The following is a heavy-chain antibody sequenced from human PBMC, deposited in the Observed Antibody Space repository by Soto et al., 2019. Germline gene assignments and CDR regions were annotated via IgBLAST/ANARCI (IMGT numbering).Heavy chain of an antibody. D-gene: IGHD3-16*01. CDR1: GFSISDKF. CDR3: ARDSGYSSAYWEHYFDY. J-gene: IGHJ4*02. CDR2: ISSGGDP. Sequence: GGSLRLSCATSGFSISDKFMSWVRQAPGKGLEWISVISSGGDPSYADSVKGRFTISRDITKNTLFLQMTSLRADDTAVYFCARDSGYSSAYWEHYFDYWGQGTLVTVSS. V-gene: IGHV3-53*01.